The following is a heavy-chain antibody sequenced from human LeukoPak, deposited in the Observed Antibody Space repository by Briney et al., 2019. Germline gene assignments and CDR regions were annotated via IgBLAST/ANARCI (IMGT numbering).Heavy chain of an antibody. D-gene: IGHD1-26*01. Sequence: SETLSLTCAVYGGSFSVYYWSWIRQPPGKGLEWIGEINHSGSTNYNPSPKSRVTISVDTSKNQFSLRLTSVTAADTAVYYCAKQQSGSFYSPFDYWVQGTLVTVSS. CDR3: AKQQSGSFYSPFDY. CDR1: GGSFSVYY. CDR2: INHSGST. J-gene: IGHJ4*02. V-gene: IGHV4-34*01.